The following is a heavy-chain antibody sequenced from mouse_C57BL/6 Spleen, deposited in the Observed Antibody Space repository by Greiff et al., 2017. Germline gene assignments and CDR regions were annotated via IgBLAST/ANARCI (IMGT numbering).Heavy chain of an antibody. V-gene: IGHV1-80*01. Sequence: VKLMESGAELVKPGASVQISCKASGYAFSSYWMNWVKQRPGKGLEWIGQIDPGDGDTNYNGKFKGKATLTADKSSSTAYMQRSSLTSEDSAVYFCARRGDYAYFDYWGQGTTLTVSS. CDR1: GYAFSSYW. J-gene: IGHJ2*01. D-gene: IGHD2-4*01. CDR2: IDPGDGDT. CDR3: ARRGDYAYFDY.